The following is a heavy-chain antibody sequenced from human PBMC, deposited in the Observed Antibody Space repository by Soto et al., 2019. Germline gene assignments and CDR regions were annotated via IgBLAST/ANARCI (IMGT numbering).Heavy chain of an antibody. D-gene: IGHD3-10*01. CDR3: EKDGRATRAFDY. Sequence: GGSLRLSCAASGFTFSSYAMSWVRQAPGKGLEWVSAISGSGGSTYYADSVKGRFTISRDNSKNTLYLQMNSLRAEDTAVYYCEKDGRATRAFDYWGQGTLVTVSS. J-gene: IGHJ4*02. CDR1: GFTFSSYA. CDR2: ISGSGGST. V-gene: IGHV3-23*01.